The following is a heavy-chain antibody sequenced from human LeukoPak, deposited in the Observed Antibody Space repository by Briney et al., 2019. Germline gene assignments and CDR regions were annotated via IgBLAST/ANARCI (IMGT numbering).Heavy chain of an antibody. J-gene: IGHJ5*02. CDR1: GGSISSYY. D-gene: IGHD5-18*01. Sequence: SETLSLTCTVSGGSISSYYWSWIRQPAGKGLEWIGRIYTSGSTNYNPSLKSRVTISVDTSKNQFSLKLSSVTAADTAVYYCAREESGYSYGPNWFDPWGQGTLVTVSS. CDR2: IYTSGST. V-gene: IGHV4-4*07. CDR3: AREESGYSYGPNWFDP.